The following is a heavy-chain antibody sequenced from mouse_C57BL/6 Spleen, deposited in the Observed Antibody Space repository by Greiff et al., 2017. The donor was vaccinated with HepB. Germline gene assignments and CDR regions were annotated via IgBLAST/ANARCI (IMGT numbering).Heavy chain of an antibody. CDR3: TCYEGSYWYFDV. V-gene: IGHV1-15*01. Sequence: VQLQESGAELVRPGAPVTLSCKASGYTFTDYEMHWVKQTPVHGLEWIGAIDPETGGTAYNQKFKGKAILTADKSSSTAYMELRSLTSEDSAVYYCTCYEGSYWYFDVWGTGTTVTVSS. J-gene: IGHJ1*03. CDR1: GYTFTDYE. D-gene: IGHD2-12*01. CDR2: IDPETGGT.